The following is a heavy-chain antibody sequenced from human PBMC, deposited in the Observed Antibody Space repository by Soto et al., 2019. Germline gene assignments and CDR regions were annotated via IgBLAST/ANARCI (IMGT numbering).Heavy chain of an antibody. CDR3: ARDRLETWIYGMDV. V-gene: IGHV4-4*07. CDR2: IFNSGNT. J-gene: IGHJ6*02. CDR1: GCSLIGYY. D-gene: IGHD5-12*01. Sequence: QVQLQESGPGLVKPSETLSLTCSVSGCSLIGYYWSWIRQPAGKGLEWVGRIFNSGNTNYNPSLKSRVTMSVDLSKNQFYMTLSSVSAAATAVYYCARDRLETWIYGMDVWGLGTTVTVSS.